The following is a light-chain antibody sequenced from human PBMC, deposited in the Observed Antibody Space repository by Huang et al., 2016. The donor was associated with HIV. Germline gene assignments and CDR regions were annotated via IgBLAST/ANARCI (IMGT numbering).Light chain of an antibody. Sequence: IQLTQSPSSLSLSVGDRVTITCRASQGISGYLAWYQQKPGTAPKLLIYAASTLQSGVPVRFSGGGFGTDFTLTISSLQPEDFATYYCQQLNSYPYTFGQGTKLEIK. CDR2: AAS. V-gene: IGKV1-9*01. J-gene: IGKJ2*01. CDR3: QQLNSYPYT. CDR1: QGISGY.